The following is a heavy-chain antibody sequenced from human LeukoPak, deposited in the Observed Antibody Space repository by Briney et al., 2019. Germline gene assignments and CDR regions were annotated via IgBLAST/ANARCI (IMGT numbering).Heavy chain of an antibody. CDR3: ARPMNVLRFLEWLFIY. V-gene: IGHV3-23*01. CDR2: ILGSGDNT. CDR1: GFTFSSYA. Sequence: PGGSLRLSCAASGFTFSSYAMSLVRQAPGKGLEWDSAILGSGDNTYYADSLKGRFTISRDNSKNTLYLQMNSLRAEDTAVYYCARPMNVLRFLEWLFIYWGQGTLVTVSS. J-gene: IGHJ4*02. D-gene: IGHD3-3*01.